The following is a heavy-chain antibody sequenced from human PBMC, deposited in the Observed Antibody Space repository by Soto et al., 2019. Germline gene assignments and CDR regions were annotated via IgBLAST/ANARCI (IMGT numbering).Heavy chain of an antibody. CDR1: GDSITSNY. D-gene: IGHD2-2*01. J-gene: IGHJ5*02. CDR3: ARLHCDSPNCVPLDP. V-gene: IGHV4-39*01. CDR2: IYYSGTS. Sequence: SETLSLTCTVSGDSITSNYWGWIRQPPGKGLEWIGSIYYSGTSSYNPSLKSRVTMSVDTSKKQLSLRLRSVTAADTAVYYCARLHCDSPNCVPLDPWGQGTLVTVSS.